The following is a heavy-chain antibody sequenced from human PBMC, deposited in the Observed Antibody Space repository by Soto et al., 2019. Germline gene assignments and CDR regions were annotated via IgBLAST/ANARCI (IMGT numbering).Heavy chain of an antibody. CDR3: AGRNALASVSLNFRELSNYKWIDP. CDR2: TYYIGST. Sequence: QLQLQESGPGLVKPSETLSLTCTVSGDSITNSNYYWGWFRQPPGKGLEWIASTYYIGSTYYNPSLKSRVTLSAYTSNNQFSLNLNSVAASDTAVYYCAGRNALASVSLNFRELSNYKWIDPWGPGTLVTVSS. D-gene: IGHD3-16*02. V-gene: IGHV4-39*01. CDR1: GDSITNSNYY. J-gene: IGHJ5*02.